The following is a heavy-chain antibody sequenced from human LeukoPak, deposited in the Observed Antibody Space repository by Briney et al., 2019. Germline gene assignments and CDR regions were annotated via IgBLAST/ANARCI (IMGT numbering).Heavy chain of an antibody. CDR1: GGTFSSYA. J-gene: IGHJ6*02. Sequence: SVKVSCKASGGTFSSYAISWVRQAPGQGLEWMGGIIPIFGTANYAQKFQGRVTITADESTSTAYMELSSLRSEDTAVYYCARAKWELQYYYYGMDVWGQGPTVTVS. CDR2: IIPIFGTA. V-gene: IGHV1-69*13. D-gene: IGHD1-26*01. CDR3: ARAKWELQYYYYGMDV.